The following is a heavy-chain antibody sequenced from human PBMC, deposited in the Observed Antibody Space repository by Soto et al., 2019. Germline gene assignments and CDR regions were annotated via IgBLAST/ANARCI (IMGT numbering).Heavy chain of an antibody. D-gene: IGHD3-3*01. CDR1: GFTFGDYA. CDR3: TRSITIFGVVSQVDY. Sequence: EVQLVESGGGLVKPGRSLRLSCTASGFTFGDYAVSWFRQAPGKGLEWVGFIRSKAYGGTTEYAASVKGRFTISRDDSKSIAYLQMNSLTTEDTAVYYCTRSITIFGVVSQVDYWGQGTLVTVSS. J-gene: IGHJ4*02. CDR2: IRSKAYGGTT. V-gene: IGHV3-49*05.